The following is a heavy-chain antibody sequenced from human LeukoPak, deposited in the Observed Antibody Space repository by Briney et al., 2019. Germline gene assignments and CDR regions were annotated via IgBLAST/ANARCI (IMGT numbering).Heavy chain of an antibody. J-gene: IGHJ4*02. V-gene: IGHV3-30-3*01. CDR2: ISYDGSNK. CDR3: ARGDGHPSYYFDY. CDR1: GFTFSSYA. Sequence: GGSLRLSCAASGFTFSSYAMHWVRQAPGKGLEWVAVISYDGSNKYYADSVKGRFTISRDNSKNTLYLQMNSLRAEDTAVYYCARGDGHPSYYFDYWGQGTLVTVSS. D-gene: IGHD5-24*01.